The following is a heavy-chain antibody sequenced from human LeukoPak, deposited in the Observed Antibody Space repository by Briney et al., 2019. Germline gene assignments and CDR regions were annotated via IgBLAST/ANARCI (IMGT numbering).Heavy chain of an antibody. CDR1: GFTFSSYS. V-gene: IGHV3-21*04. CDR3: ARRSVAGATTGYYYDS. CDR2: ISSSSSYI. J-gene: IGHJ4*02. Sequence: GGSLRLSCAASGFTFSSYSMNWVRRAPGKGLEWVSSISSSSSYIYYADSVKGRFTISRDNAKNSLYLQMSSLRVDDTAFYYCARRSVAGATTGYYYDSWGQGTLVTVSS. D-gene: IGHD1-26*01.